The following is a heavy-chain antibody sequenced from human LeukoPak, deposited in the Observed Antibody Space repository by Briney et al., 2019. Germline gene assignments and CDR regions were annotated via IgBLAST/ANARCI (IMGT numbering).Heavy chain of an antibody. CDR3: ARGTVIAPDY. J-gene: IGHJ4*02. CDR1: GFSVSNTY. Sequence: GGSLRLSCAASGFSVSNTYMSWVRQAPGKGLEWVSIIYSGGNTHYADSVKGRFTISRDNSKNTLYLQMNRLRPEDTAVYYCARGTVIAPDYWGQGTLVTVSS. CDR2: IYSGGNT. V-gene: IGHV3-53*01. D-gene: IGHD2-21*01.